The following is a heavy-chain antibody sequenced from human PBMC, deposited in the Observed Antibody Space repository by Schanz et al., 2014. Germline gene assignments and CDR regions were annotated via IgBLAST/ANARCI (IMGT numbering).Heavy chain of an antibody. D-gene: IGHD3-16*01. CDR3: AGGPRGGYIEY. CDR2: IWYDGSNK. V-gene: IGHV3-33*01. Sequence: VYLVESGGGLVQPGRSLRLSCAASGFSFDKYGMHWVRQAPGKGLEWVAVIWYDGSNKYYVDSVKGRFTISRDNSKNTLYLQMNSLRDEDTAVYYCAGGPRGGYIEYWGQGTLVIVSS. CDR1: GFSFDKYG. J-gene: IGHJ4*02.